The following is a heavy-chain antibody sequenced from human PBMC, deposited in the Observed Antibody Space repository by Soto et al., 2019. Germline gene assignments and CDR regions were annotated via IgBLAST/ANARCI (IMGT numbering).Heavy chain of an antibody. D-gene: IGHD3-3*01. CDR3: ASVPHSYYDFWSGYYPGNYYYGMDV. CDR1: GYTFTSYD. CDR2: MNPNSGNT. Sequence: ASVKVSCKASGYTFTSYDINWVRQATGQGLEWMGWMNPNSGNTGYAQKFQGRVTMTRNTSISTAYMELSSLRSEDTAVYYCASVPHSYYDFWSGYYPGNYYYGMDVWGQGTTVTVSS. J-gene: IGHJ6*02. V-gene: IGHV1-8*01.